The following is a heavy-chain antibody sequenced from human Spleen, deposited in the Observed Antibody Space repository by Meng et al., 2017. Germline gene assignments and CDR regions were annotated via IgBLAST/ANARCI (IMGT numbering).Heavy chain of an antibody. D-gene: IGHD3-22*01. CDR1: GYTFTSYG. Sequence: ASVKVSCKASGYTFTSYGISWVRQAPGQGLEWMGWISAYNGNTNYAQKLQGRVTMTTDTSTSTAYMELRSLRSDDTAVYYCARDPKTHYSDSTGYHFDYWGQGTLVTVSS. CDR3: ARDPKTHYSDSTGYHFDY. V-gene: IGHV1-18*01. J-gene: IGHJ4*02. CDR2: ISAYNGNT.